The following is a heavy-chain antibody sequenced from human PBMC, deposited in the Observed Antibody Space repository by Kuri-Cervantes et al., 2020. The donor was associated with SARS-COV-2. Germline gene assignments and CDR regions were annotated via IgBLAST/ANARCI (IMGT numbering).Heavy chain of an antibody. Sequence: SVKVSCKASGGTFSTSIVSWVRQGPGQGLEWMGGIMPALGMPNYAQKFRDRVTITADTSTATAFLELSGLKSEDTALYHCAGDGVSGSLSLDFWGQGTLVTVSS. V-gene: IGHV1-69*10. J-gene: IGHJ4*02. CDR2: IMPALGMP. CDR3: AGDGVSGSLSLDF. D-gene: IGHD6-19*01. CDR1: GGTFSTSI.